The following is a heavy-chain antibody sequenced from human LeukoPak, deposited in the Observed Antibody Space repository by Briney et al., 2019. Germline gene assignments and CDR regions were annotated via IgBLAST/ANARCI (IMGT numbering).Heavy chain of an antibody. V-gene: IGHV1-2*02. CDR1: GYTFTLGDF. CDR3: ARARYTMVRGVTSNLFDY. D-gene: IGHD3-10*01. Sequence: GASVKVSCKASGYTFTLGDFIHWVRQAPGQGLEWMGCNNPNSGGTNYAQKFQGRVTMTRDTSISTAYMELSRLRSDDTAVYYCARARYTMVRGVTSNLFDYWGQGTLVTVSS. CDR2: NNPNSGGT. J-gene: IGHJ4*02.